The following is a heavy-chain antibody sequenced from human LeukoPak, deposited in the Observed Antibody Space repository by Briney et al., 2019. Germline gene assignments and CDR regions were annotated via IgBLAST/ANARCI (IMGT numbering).Heavy chain of an antibody. CDR2: ISGSGGST. Sequence: AGGSLRLSCAASGFTFSSHAMDWVRQAPGKGLEWVSTISGSGGSTYYADSVKGRFTISRDNSKNTLYLQMNSLRAEDTAVYYCAKPYQVGPPNYINYWGQGTLVTVSS. CDR1: GFTFSSHA. V-gene: IGHV3-23*01. J-gene: IGHJ4*02. CDR3: AKPYQVGPPNYINY. D-gene: IGHD1-26*01.